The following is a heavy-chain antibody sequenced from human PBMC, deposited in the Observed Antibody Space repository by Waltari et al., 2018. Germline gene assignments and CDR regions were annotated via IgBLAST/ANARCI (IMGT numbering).Heavy chain of an antibody. CDR1: GFTFSTYT. CDR2: ISSTTTT. V-gene: IGHV3-48*01. Sequence: EVHLVASGGGLVQPGESLRLSCAASGFTFSTYTMNGVRQAPGKGLEWFSYISSTTTTYYADYVKGRFTISRDNAKNSLYLQMNSLRAEDTALYYCARGRNGYIQDVFDIWGQGTMVSVSS. CDR3: ARGRNGYIQDVFDI. D-gene: IGHD5-12*01. J-gene: IGHJ3*02.